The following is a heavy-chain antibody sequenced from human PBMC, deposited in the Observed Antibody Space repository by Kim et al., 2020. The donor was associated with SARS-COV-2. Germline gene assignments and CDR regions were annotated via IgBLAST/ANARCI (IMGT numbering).Heavy chain of an antibody. Sequence: SETLSLTCAVYGGSFSGYYWSWIRQPPGKGLEWIGEINHSGSTNYNPSLKSRVTISVDTSKNQFSLKLSSVTAADTAVYYCASAEGGYFDYWGQGTLVTVSS. V-gene: IGHV4-34*01. CDR3: ASAEGGYFDY. CDR1: GGSFSGYY. D-gene: IGHD3-16*01. CDR2: INHSGST. J-gene: IGHJ4*02.